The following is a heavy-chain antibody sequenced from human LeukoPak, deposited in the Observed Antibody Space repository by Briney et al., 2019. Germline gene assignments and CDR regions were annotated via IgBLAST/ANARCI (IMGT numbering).Heavy chain of an antibody. CDR3: ARSSSGAYHY. CDR2: INGDNGNT. CDR1: GYNFASYT. D-gene: IGHD3-10*01. Sequence: ASVKVSCKTSGYNFASYTMHWLRQAPGQSPEWMGSINGDNGNTKYSEKFQGRVTFTRDTSASSAYMELSRLRSEDTAVYYCARSSSGAYHYWGQGTLVTVSS. V-gene: IGHV1-3*01. J-gene: IGHJ4*02.